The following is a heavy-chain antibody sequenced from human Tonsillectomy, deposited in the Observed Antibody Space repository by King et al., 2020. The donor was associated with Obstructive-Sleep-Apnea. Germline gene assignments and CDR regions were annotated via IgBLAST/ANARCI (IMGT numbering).Heavy chain of an antibody. J-gene: IGHJ6*02. CDR2: ISYDGDNK. V-gene: IGHV3-30-3*01. Sequence: HVQLVESGGDVVQPGRSLRLSCAASEFTFSSYSMHWVRQAPGKGLEWVALISYDGDNKYYADSMKGRFTISRDNSKNTLYLQMNSLRAEDTAVYYCASPLEKYYYGSGSYYPDHYYGMDGWGQGTTVTVSS. D-gene: IGHD3-10*01. CDR1: EFTFSSYS. CDR3: ASPLEKYYYGSGSYYPDHYYGMDG.